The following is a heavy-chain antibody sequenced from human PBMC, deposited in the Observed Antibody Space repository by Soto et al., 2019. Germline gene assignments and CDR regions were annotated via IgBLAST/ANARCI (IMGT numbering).Heavy chain of an antibody. J-gene: IGHJ4*02. CDR3: ARGELHSGELSRFYFDN. D-gene: IGHD3-16*02. Sequence: QVQLQESGPGLVKASETLSLSCTVSGGSINNYYWGWIRQPPGKGLEWIGWIGYIYDSGSTNYNPALKSRVTISVDTSKIQFSLKLSSVTAADTAVYYCARGELHSGELSRFYFDNWGQGTWVTVSS. CDR1: GGSINNYY. CDR2: IYDSGST. V-gene: IGHV4-59*01.